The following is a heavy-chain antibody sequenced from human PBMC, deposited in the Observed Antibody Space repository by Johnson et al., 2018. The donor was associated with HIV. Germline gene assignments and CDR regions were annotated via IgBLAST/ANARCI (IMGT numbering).Heavy chain of an antibody. CDR2: IYSGGST. Sequence: VQLVESGGGVVQPGGSLRLSCAASGFTVSSNYMSWVRQTPGKGLEWVSVIYSGGSTHYADSVKGRFTISRDNSKNTVYLQMNSLRADDTAVHYCARGRAVAGTRAFDIWGQGTMVTVSS. D-gene: IGHD6-19*01. J-gene: IGHJ3*02. CDR3: ARGRAVAGTRAFDI. CDR1: GFTVSSNY. V-gene: IGHV3-66*01.